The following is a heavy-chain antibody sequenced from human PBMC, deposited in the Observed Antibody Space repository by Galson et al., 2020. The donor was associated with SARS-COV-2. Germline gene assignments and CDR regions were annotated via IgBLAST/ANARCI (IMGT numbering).Heavy chain of an antibody. V-gene: IGHV4-61*01. CDR3: VRCHIVLVPRSMDG. CDR2: IYGNGRT. CDR1: GGSINSDSYY. Sequence: SETLSLTCTVTGGSINSDSYYWSWIRQSPGKGLEWIGPIYGNGRTTYNPSLKTRVTISLNTPKNQFSLNLRSVTTADTALYYCVRCHIVLVPRSMDGWCQGTTVTVSS. J-gene: IGHJ6*02. D-gene: IGHD2-2*01.